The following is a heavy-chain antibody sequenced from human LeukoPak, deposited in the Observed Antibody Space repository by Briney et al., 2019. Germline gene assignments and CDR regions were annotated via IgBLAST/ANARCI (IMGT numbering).Heavy chain of an antibody. CDR3: ARAVTPDWYFDL. D-gene: IGHD4-17*01. CDR2: ISAYNGNT. V-gene: IGHV1-18*01. Sequence: ASVTVSCKASGYTFTSYGISWVRQAPGQGLEWMGWISAYNGNTNYAQKLQGRVTMTTDTSTSTAYMELRSLRSDDTAVYYCARAVTPDWYFDLWGRGTLVTVSS. CDR1: GYTFTSYG. J-gene: IGHJ2*01.